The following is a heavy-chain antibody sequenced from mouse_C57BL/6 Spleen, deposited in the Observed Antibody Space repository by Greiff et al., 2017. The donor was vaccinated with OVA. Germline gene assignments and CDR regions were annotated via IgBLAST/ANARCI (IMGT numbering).Heavy chain of an antibody. CDR3: ARGEGVDY. Sequence: EVQLQQSGPELVKPGASVKISCKASGYTFTDYYMNWVKQSHGKSLEWIGDINPNNGGTSYNQKFKGKATLTVDKTSSTAYMELRSLTSEDSAVYYCARGEGVDYWGQGTSVTVSS. CDR2: INPNNGGT. J-gene: IGHJ4*01. CDR1: GYTFTDYY. V-gene: IGHV1-26*01.